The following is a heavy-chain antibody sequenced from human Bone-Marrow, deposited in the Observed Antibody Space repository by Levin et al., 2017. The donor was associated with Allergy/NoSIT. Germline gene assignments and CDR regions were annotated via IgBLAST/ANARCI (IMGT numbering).Heavy chain of an antibody. V-gene: IGHV3-30*04. CDR3: ASPPRRLYDILTGYLDY. CDR1: GFTFSSYA. D-gene: IGHD3-9*01. CDR2: ISYDGSNK. Sequence: GGSLRLSCAASGFTFSSYAMHWVRQAPGKGLEWVAVISYDGSNKYYADSVKGRFTISRDNSKNTLYLQMNSLRAEDTAVYYCASPPRRLYDILTGYLDYWGQGTLVTVSS. J-gene: IGHJ4*02.